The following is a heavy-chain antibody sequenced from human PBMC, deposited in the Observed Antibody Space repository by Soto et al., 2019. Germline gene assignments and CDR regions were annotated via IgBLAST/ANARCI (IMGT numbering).Heavy chain of an antibody. CDR3: AREGSGCLDV. D-gene: IGHD3-3*01. V-gene: IGHV1-8*01. Sequence: QVQLVQSGAEVKKPGASVKVSCKASGYTFTSYDINWVRQATGQGLEWMGWRNTNSGNTGYAQKLMGGVTMTRNTAISTADMEMSSLRAEDTAVYYCAREGSGCLDVWGQGTLVSVSS. CDR2: RNTNSGNT. CDR1: GYTFTSYD. J-gene: IGHJ6*02.